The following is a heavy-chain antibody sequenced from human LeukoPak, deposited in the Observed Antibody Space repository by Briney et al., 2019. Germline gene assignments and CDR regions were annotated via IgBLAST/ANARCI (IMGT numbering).Heavy chain of an antibody. Sequence: SETLSLTCAVYGGSFSGYYWSWIRHPPGKGLEWTGEVNHSGSTNHNPYVKSRVTRSVDTSKNQFSLKLNSVTAADTALYYCARVVAAAGNNWFDPWGQGTLVTVSS. D-gene: IGHD6-13*01. CDR1: GGSFSGYY. V-gene: IGHV4-34*01. CDR3: ARVVAAAGNNWFDP. J-gene: IGHJ5*02. CDR2: VNHSGST.